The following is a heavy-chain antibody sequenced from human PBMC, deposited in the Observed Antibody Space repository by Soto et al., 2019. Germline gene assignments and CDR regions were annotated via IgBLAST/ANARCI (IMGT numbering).Heavy chain of an antibody. Sequence: QMQLVQSGPEVKKPGTSVKVSCKVSTFTFTTSAVQWVRQARGQRLERIGWIVVGSVNTKYAQNFQERVTITRDTSSGTADLELSSLRSEDTAVYYCATLRKGATFYFDYWWQGTLLTVSS. CDR1: TFTFTTSA. V-gene: IGHV1-58*01. CDR3: ATLRKGATFYFDY. CDR2: IVVGSVNT. D-gene: IGHD1-26*01. J-gene: IGHJ4*02.